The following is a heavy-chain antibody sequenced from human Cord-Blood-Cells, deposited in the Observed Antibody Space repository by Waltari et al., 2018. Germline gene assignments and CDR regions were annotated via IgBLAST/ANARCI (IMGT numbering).Heavy chain of an antibody. CDR2: ISWNSGSI. D-gene: IGHD6-13*01. Sequence: EVQLVESGGGLVQPGRSLRLSCAASGFTFDDYAMHWVRQAPGKGLEWVSGISWNSGSIGDADYAKGRLTISSDNAKNSLYLQMNSLRAEDTALYYCAKDYGSSWYAFDIWGQGTMVTVSS. J-gene: IGHJ3*02. V-gene: IGHV3-9*01. CDR1: GFTFDDYA. CDR3: AKDYGSSWYAFDI.